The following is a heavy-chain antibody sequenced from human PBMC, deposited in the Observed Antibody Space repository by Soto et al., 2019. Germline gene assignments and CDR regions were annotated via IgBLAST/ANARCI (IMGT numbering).Heavy chain of an antibody. CDR2: IYYSGST. CDR1: GGSVSSGSYY. Sequence: PSETLSLTCTVSGGSVSSGSYYWSWIRQPPGKGLEWIGYIYYSGSTNYNPSLKSRVTISVDTSKNQFSLKLSSVTAADTAVYYCARDVEYDSSGYYFGVFDYWGQGTLVTVSS. V-gene: IGHV4-61*01. CDR3: ARDVEYDSSGYYFGVFDY. D-gene: IGHD3-22*01. J-gene: IGHJ4*02.